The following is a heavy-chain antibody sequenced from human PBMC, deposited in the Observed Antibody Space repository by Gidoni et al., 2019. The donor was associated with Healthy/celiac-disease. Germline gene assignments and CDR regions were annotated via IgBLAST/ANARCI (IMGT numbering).Heavy chain of an antibody. CDR1: GFSLSTTGVG. CDR2: IYWDADK. D-gene: IGHD3-10*01. Sequence: QITLKESGPTLVKPTQPLTLTCTFSGFSLSTTGVGVGWIRQPPVKALEWLALIYWDADKRYSPSLKCRLTITKDTSKNLVVLTMTNMDPVDTATYYCAHRHRDFAGSGSYPFGYWGQGTLVTVSS. CDR3: AHRHRDFAGSGSYPFGY. V-gene: IGHV2-5*02. J-gene: IGHJ4*02.